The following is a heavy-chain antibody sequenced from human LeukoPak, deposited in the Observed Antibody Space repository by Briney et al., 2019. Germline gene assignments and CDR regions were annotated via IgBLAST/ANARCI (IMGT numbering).Heavy chain of an antibody. D-gene: IGHD3-10*01. CDR2: INPNSGGT. J-gene: IGHJ3*02. CDR3: ARAHYYGSGSYYPRGAFDI. Sequence: RVASVKVSCKASGYTFTGYYMHWVRQAPGQGLEWMGWINPNSGGTNYAQKFQGWVTMTRDTSISTAYMELSRLRSDDTAMYYCARAHYYGSGSYYPRGAFDIWGQGTMVTVSS. V-gene: IGHV1-2*04. CDR1: GYTFTGYY.